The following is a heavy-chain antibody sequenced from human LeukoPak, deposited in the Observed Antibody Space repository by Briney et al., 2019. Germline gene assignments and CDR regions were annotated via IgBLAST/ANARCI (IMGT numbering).Heavy chain of an antibody. Sequence: PGGSLRLSCAASGFTFSNAWMSWVRQAPGKGLEWVGRIKSKTDGGTTDYAAPVKGRFTISRDDSKNTLYLQMNSLKTEDTAVYYCTKYSEYYYDSSGYYYPRKVNFDYWGQGTLVTVSS. CDR3: TKYSEYYYDSSGYYYPRKVNFDY. J-gene: IGHJ4*02. CDR2: IKSKTDGGTT. V-gene: IGHV3-15*01. CDR1: GFTFSNAW. D-gene: IGHD3-22*01.